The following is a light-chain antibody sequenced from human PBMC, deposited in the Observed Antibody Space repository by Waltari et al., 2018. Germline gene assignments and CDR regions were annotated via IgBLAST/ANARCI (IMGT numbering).Light chain of an antibody. CDR3: HQRRNWPLT. V-gene: IGKV3-11*01. Sequence: EIVLTQSPDTLSLSPGETASLSCRASQTVDNYLDWYQQKPGQAPRLLIYGASNRAPGIPARFSASGAGTDFTLTISSLESEDFAGYYCHQRRNWPLTFGGGTKVEIK. CDR2: GAS. CDR1: QTVDNY. J-gene: IGKJ4*01.